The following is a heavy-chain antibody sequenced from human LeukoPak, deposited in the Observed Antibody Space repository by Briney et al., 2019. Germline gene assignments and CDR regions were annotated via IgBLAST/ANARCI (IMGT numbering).Heavy chain of an antibody. J-gene: IGHJ3*02. CDR2: DYYSGSS. Sequence: SETLSLTCTVSGGSITDYYWGWIRQPPGKGLEWIGYDYYSGSSNYNPSLKSRVTISVDTSKDQFSLKMSSVTAADTAVYYCARDLKLDGSSGYYAFDIWGQGTMVTVSS. V-gene: IGHV4-59*01. D-gene: IGHD3-22*01. CDR3: ARDLKLDGSSGYYAFDI. CDR1: GGSITDYY.